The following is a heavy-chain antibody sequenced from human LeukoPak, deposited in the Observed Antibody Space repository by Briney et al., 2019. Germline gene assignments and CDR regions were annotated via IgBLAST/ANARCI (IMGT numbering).Heavy chain of an antibody. V-gene: IGHV1-18*01. Sequence: ASVKVSCKASGYTFTSYGISWVRQAPGQGLEWMGWISAYNGNTNYAQKFQGRVTMTTDTSTSTAYMELRSLRSDDTAVYYCARGQQLVPYYYYGMDVWGQGTTVTVSS. D-gene: IGHD6-13*01. J-gene: IGHJ6*02. CDR2: ISAYNGNT. CDR1: GYTFTSYG. CDR3: ARGQQLVPYYYYGMDV.